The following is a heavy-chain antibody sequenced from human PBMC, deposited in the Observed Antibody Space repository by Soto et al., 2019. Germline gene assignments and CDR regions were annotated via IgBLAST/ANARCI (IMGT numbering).Heavy chain of an antibody. D-gene: IGHD6-19*01. CDR2: FDPEDGET. Sequence: GASVKVSCKVSGYTLTELSMHWVRQAPGKGLEWMGGFDPEDGETIYAQQLQGRVTMTEDTSTDTAYMELSSLRSEDTAVYYCATQRGWGYSSSNYYYNGMDVWGQGTTVTVSS. V-gene: IGHV1-24*01. CDR3: ATQRGWGYSSSNYYYNGMDV. J-gene: IGHJ6*02. CDR1: GYTLTELS.